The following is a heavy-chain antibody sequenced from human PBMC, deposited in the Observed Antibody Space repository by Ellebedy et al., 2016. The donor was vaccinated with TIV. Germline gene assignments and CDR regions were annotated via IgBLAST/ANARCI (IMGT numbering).Heavy chain of an antibody. V-gene: IGHV3-7*01. Sequence: GESLKISCAATGFSLRGYSMSWVRQAPGKGLEWVANIRQDGSEKYYVDSVKGRFTISRDNAKNSLYLQMNSLRTEDTAVYYCARDSGSGWYYFDHWGQGTLVTVSS. CDR3: ARDSGSGWYYFDH. J-gene: IGHJ4*02. CDR1: GFSLRGYS. D-gene: IGHD6-19*01. CDR2: IRQDGSEK.